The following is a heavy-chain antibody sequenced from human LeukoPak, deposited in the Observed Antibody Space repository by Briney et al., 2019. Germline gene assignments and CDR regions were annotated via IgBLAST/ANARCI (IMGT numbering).Heavy chain of an antibody. CDR1: GYSFTRYW. Sequence: GESLKISCNGFGYSFTRYWIGWVRQMPGKGLEWMGIIYPGDSDTRYSPSFQGQVTISADKSISTAYLQWSNLKASDTAMYHCARTNRYCSGGVGCHFAYWGRGTLVTVSS. CDR3: ARTNRYCSGGVGCHFAY. CDR2: IYPGDSDT. J-gene: IGHJ4*02. V-gene: IGHV5-51*01. D-gene: IGHD2-15*01.